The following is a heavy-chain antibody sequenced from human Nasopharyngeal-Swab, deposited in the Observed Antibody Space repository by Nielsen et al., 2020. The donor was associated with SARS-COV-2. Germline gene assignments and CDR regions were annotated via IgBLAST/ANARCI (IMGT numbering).Heavy chain of an antibody. Sequence: GGSLRLSCAASGFTFDDYAMHWVRQAPGKGLEWVSGISWNSGSIGYADSVKGRFTISRDNAKNSLYLQMNSPRAEDTALYYCALGPYYYGSGSAPTQYGMDVWGQGTTVTVSS. CDR1: GFTFDDYA. CDR2: ISWNSGSI. V-gene: IGHV3-9*01. J-gene: IGHJ6*02. D-gene: IGHD3-10*01. CDR3: ALGPYYYGSGSAPTQYGMDV.